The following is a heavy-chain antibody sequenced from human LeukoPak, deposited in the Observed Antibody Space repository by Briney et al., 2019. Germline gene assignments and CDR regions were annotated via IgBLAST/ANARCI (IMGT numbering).Heavy chain of an antibody. Sequence: PSETLSLTCTVSGVSISSYYWSWIRQPPGKGLEWIGYIYYSGSTNYNPSLKSRVTISVDTSKNQFSLKLSSVTAADTAVYYCARAYGEYSSDYWGQGTLVTVSS. CDR2: IYYSGST. J-gene: IGHJ4*02. D-gene: IGHD6-6*01. CDR1: GVSISSYY. V-gene: IGHV4-59*01. CDR3: ARAYGEYSSDY.